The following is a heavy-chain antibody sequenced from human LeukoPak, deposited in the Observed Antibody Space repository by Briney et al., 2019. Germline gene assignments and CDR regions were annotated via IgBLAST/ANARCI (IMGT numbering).Heavy chain of an antibody. J-gene: IGHJ5*02. CDR2: INSDGTTT. Sequence: PGGSLRLSCAASGFTLSTYWMHWVRQAPGKGLVWVSRINSDGTTTTYADSVKGRFTISRDTSNNTLYLQMNSLRAEDTAVYYCARSLERDYSGSGSYYMNNWFDPWGQGTLVTVSS. D-gene: IGHD3-10*01. V-gene: IGHV3-74*01. CDR3: ARSLERDYSGSGSYYMNNWFDP. CDR1: GFTLSTYW.